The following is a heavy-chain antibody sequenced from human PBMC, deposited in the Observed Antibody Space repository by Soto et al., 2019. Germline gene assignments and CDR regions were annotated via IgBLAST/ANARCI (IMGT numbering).Heavy chain of an antibody. CDR3: ARFHTAMVSNWFYP. Sequence: SETLSLTCTVSGGSISSYYWSWIRQPPGKGLEWIGYIYYSGSTNYNPSLKSRVTISVDTSKNQFSLKLSSVTAADTAVYYCARFHTAMVSNWFYPWSQGTLVTVSS. CDR2: IYYSGST. V-gene: IGHV4-59*08. D-gene: IGHD5-18*01. CDR1: GGSISSYY. J-gene: IGHJ5*02.